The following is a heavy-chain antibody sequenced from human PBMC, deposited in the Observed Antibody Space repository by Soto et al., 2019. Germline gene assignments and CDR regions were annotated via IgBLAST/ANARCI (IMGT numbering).Heavy chain of an antibody. CDR3: ARGITMIVVGVFDY. CDR2: ISSSSSYI. D-gene: IGHD3-22*01. Sequence: EVQLVESGGGLVKPGGSLRLSCAASGFTFSSYSMNWVRQAPGKGLEWVSSISSSSSYIYYADSMKGRFTISRDNAKNSLYLQMNSLRAEDTAVYYCARGITMIVVGVFDYWGQGTLVTVSS. J-gene: IGHJ4*02. V-gene: IGHV3-21*01. CDR1: GFTFSSYS.